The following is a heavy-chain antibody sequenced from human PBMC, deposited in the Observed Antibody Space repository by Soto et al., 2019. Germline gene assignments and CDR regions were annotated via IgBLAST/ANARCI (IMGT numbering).Heavy chain of an antibody. D-gene: IGHD2-21*02. V-gene: IGHV3-15*04. CDR2: IDSKIDADKT. CDR3: VTRFTAVATARFDY. Sequence: EVQLVESGGGLVKPGGSLRLSCTASGFTFSKAYMNCVRQAPGQGLEWVGQIDSKIDADKTDLAAPVKGRFTLSRDDSKNTVYLQMNGLEIEDTAMYYCVTRFTAVATARFDYWGQGTLVTVSS. J-gene: IGHJ4*02. CDR1: GFTFSKAY.